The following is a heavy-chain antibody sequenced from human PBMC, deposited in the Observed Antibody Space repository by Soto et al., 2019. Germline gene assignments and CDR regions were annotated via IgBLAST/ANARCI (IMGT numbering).Heavy chain of an antibody. CDR2: MNPNSGNT. J-gene: IGHJ6*02. D-gene: IGHD3-10*01. Sequence: GASVKVSCKASGYTFTSYDINWVRQATGQGLEWMGWMNPNSGNTGYAQKFQGRVTMTRNTSISTAYMELSSLRSEDTAVYYCARGPSNSGSAYYYYYGMDVWGQGTTVTVSS. CDR1: GYTFTSYD. CDR3: ARGPSNSGSAYYYYYGMDV. V-gene: IGHV1-8*01.